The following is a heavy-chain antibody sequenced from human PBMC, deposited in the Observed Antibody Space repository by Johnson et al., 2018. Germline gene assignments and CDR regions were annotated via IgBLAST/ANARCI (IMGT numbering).Heavy chain of an antibody. J-gene: IGHJ4*02. CDR2: ISYDGSNK. Sequence: QVQLVQSGGGVVQPGRSLRLSCAASGFTFSNYGMHWVRQAPGKGLEWVAVISYDGSNKSYADSVKVRFTISRDNSKNTIYLQMKSLRAEDTAVYYCASLYPQCSSNWPVDYWGQGTLVTVSS. CDR3: ASLYPQCSSNWPVDY. V-gene: IGHV3-30*03. D-gene: IGHD6-13*01. CDR1: GFTFSNYG.